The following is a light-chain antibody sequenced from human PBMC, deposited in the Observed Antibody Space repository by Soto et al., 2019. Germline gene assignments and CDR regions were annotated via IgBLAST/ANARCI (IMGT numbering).Light chain of an antibody. J-gene: IGKJ4*01. CDR2: GAS. CDR1: QSVSSSY. Sequence: EIVLTQSPGTLSLSPGERATLSCRASQSVSSSYLAWYQQKPGQAPRLLIYGASSRATGIPDRFSGSGSGTDFTLTISRLEPEDFAVYYWQLYGSSRLTFGGGT. V-gene: IGKV3-20*01. CDR3: QLYGSSRLT.